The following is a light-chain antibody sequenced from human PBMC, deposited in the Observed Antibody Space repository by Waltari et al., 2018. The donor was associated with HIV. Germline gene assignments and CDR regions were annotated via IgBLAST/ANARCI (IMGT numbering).Light chain of an antibody. V-gene: IGKV3-20*01. CDR3: QQSYSSPPVIT. CDR2: STS. Sequence: EIVLTQSPGTLSLSPGERATPSCRASQSVSTSYLAWYQQIPGQAPRLLIYSTSNRATGIPDRFSGSGSGTDFTLTISRLEPEDFAMYYCQQSYSSPPVITFGQGTLLEIK. CDR1: QSVSTSY. J-gene: IGKJ5*01.